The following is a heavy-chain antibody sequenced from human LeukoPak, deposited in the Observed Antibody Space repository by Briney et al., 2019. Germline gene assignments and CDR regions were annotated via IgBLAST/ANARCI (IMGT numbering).Heavy chain of an antibody. J-gene: IGHJ4*02. V-gene: IGHV5-51*01. CDR1: GYSITSYW. CDR3: ARLKPPYCSSTSCYAGPFDY. Sequence: GESLKISCKGSGYSITSYWIGWVRQMPGKGLEWMGIIYPGDSDTRYSPSFQGQVTISADKSISTAYLQWSSLKASDTAMYYCARLKPPYCSSTSCYAGPFDYWGQGTLVTVSS. CDR2: IYPGDSDT. D-gene: IGHD2-2*01.